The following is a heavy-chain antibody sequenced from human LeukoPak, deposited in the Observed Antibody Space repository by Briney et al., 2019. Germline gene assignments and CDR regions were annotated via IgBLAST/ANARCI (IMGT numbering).Heavy chain of an antibody. D-gene: IGHD2-2*01. V-gene: IGHV4-34*01. CDR2: INHSGSTS. J-gene: IGHJ3*02. CDR3: ARDTLGYCSSTSCRIISSPPTYI. Sequence: PSETLSLTCAVYGESFSGYFWNWIRQPPGKGLEWIGEINHSGSTSNHNPSLKSRVTMSVDTSKNQFSLKLSSVTAVDTAVYYCARDTLGYCSSTSCRIISSPPTYIWGQGTMVTVSS. CDR1: GESFSGYF.